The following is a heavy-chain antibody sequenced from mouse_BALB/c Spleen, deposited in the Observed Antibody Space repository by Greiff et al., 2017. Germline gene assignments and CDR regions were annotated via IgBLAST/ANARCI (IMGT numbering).Heavy chain of an antibody. D-gene: IGHD3-2*01. CDR2: IDPANGNT. CDR3: ARLRQLGLPDFDY. J-gene: IGHJ2*01. CDR1: GFNIKDTY. V-gene: IGHV14-3*02. Sequence: EVQLQQSGAELVKPGASVKLSCTASGFNIKDTYMHWVKQRPEQGLEWIGRIDPANGNTKYDPKFQGKATITADTSSNTAYLQLSSLTSEDTAVYYCARLRQLGLPDFDYWGQGTTLTVSS.